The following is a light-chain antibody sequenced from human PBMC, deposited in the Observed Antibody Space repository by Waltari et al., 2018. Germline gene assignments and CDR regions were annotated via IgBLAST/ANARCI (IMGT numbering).Light chain of an antibody. CDR1: SCSIASHP. CDR3: QSYDSSEHYV. Sequence: NFMLTQPHSVSESPGKTVTIPCTRNSCSIASHPLRCYQQRPGSAPTTVIYEDNQRPSGVPDRFSGSIDSSSNSASLTISGLKTEDEADYYCQSYDSSEHYVFGSGTKVTVL. V-gene: IGLV6-57*04. CDR2: EDN. J-gene: IGLJ1*01.